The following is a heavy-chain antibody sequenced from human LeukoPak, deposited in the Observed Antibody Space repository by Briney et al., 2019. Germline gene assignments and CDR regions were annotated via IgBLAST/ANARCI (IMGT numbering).Heavy chain of an antibody. J-gene: IGHJ4*02. CDR2: IFHSGSS. CDR3: ARVTYVDDMLYQYFDY. V-gene: IGHV4-38-2*01. CDR1: SYSISSGSY. Sequence: SETLSLTCAVSSYSISSGSYWGWIRQSAGKGLEWVGSIFHSGSSYYNPSLKSRLTMSVDTSKNQFSLKLTSVTAADTALYYCARVTYVDDMLYQYFDYWGQGILVTVSS. D-gene: IGHD4-17*01.